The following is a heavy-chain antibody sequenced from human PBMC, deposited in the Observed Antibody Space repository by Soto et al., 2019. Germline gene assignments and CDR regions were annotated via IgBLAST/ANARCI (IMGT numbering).Heavy chain of an antibody. V-gene: IGHV4-31*03. CDR3: ARSGEDLRFGELFVVAFDI. Sequence: QVQLQESGPGLVKPSQTLSLTCTVSGGSISSGGYYWSWIRQHPGKGLEWIGYIYYSGSTYYNPSLKSRVTISVDTSKNQVSLKLSSVTSAVTAVYYCARSGEDLRFGELFVVAFDIWGQGTLVTVSS. CDR2: IYYSGST. D-gene: IGHD3-10*01. J-gene: IGHJ3*02. CDR1: GGSISSGGYY.